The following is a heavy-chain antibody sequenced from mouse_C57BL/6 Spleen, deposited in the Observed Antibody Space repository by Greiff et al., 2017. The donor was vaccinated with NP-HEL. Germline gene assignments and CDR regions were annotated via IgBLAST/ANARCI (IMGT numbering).Heavy chain of an antibody. CDR1: GYTFTDYY. CDR3: ARSVYYYGSSPLYAMDD. J-gene: IGHJ4*01. CDR2: IYPGSGNT. Sequence: QLQESGPELVKPGASVKISCKASGYTFTDYYINWVKQRPGQGLEWIGWIYPGSGNTKYNEKFKGKATLTVDTSSSTAYMQLSSLTSEDSAVYFCARSVYYYGSSPLYAMDDWGQGTSVTVSS. V-gene: IGHV1-84*01. D-gene: IGHD1-1*01.